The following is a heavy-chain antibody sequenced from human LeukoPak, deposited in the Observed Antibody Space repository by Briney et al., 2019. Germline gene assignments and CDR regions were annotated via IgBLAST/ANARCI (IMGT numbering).Heavy chain of an antibody. CDR1: GFTFSSYS. V-gene: IGHV3-21*04. Sequence: PGGSLRLSCAASGFTFSSYSMNWVRQAPGKGLEWVSSISGPSSYMYYADSVKGRFTISRDNSKNTLYLQMKSLRAEDTAVYYCASRQGLGWHYVNWGQGTLVTVSS. CDR3: ASRQGLGWHYVN. J-gene: IGHJ4*02. CDR2: ISGPSSYM. D-gene: IGHD3-10*02.